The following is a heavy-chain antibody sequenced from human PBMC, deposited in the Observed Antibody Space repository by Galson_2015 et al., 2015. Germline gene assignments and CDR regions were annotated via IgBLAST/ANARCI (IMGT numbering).Heavy chain of an antibody. D-gene: IGHD2-2*01. CDR2: ISSSSSAV. Sequence: SLRLSCAASGFTFSSYRMNWVRQAPGKGLEWVSYISSSSSAVYYADSVKGRFTISRDNAKNSLYLQMNSLRDEDTAVYYCARSDIVVVPAAYNYYYYMDVRGKGTTVTVSS. V-gene: IGHV3-48*02. J-gene: IGHJ6*03. CDR3: ARSDIVVVPAAYNYYYYMDV. CDR1: GFTFSSYR.